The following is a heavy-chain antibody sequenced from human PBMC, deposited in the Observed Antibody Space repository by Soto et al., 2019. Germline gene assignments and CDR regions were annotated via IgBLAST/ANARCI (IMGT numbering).Heavy chain of an antibody. Sequence: QVQLVESGGGVVQPGRSLRLSCAASGFTFSSYGMHWVRQAPGKGLEWVAVIWSDGNNKYYADSVKGRFTISRDNSKKTLYLQMNSLRAEDTAVYYCARVHSSSYHYFDYWGQGTLVTVSS. D-gene: IGHD6-13*01. CDR1: GFTFSSYG. J-gene: IGHJ4*02. CDR3: ARVHSSSYHYFDY. CDR2: IWSDGNNK. V-gene: IGHV3-33*01.